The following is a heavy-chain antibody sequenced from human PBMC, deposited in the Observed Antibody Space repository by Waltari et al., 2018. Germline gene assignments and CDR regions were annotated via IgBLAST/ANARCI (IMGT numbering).Heavy chain of an antibody. Sequence: QVQLVQSGAEVKKPGSSVKVSCKASGGTFSSYAISWVRQAPGQGLEWMGGIIPIFGTANYAQKFQGRVTITADESTSTAYMELSSLGSEDTAGYYCARDWLGDGYNAGWGGENWFDPWGQGTLVTVSS. D-gene: IGHD3-10*01. J-gene: IGHJ5*02. V-gene: IGHV1-69*01. CDR2: IIPIFGTA. CDR1: GGTFSSYA. CDR3: ARDWLGDGYNAGWGGENWFDP.